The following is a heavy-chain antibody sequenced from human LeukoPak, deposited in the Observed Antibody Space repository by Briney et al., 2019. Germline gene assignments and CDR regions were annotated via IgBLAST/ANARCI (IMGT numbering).Heavy chain of an antibody. J-gene: IGHJ4*02. CDR1: GGSFSGYY. CDR3: ARGRAPVR. CDR2: INHSGST. V-gene: IGHV4-34*01. Sequence: SETLSLTCAVYGGSFSGYYWSWIRQPPGKGLEWIGEINHSGSTNYNPSLKSRVTISVDTSKNQFSLKLSSVTAADTAVYYCARGRAPVRWGQGTLVTVSS.